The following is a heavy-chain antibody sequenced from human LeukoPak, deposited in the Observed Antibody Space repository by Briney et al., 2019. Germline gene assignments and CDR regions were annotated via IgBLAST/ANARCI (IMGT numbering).Heavy chain of an antibody. J-gene: IGHJ4*02. V-gene: IGHV3-15*01. CDR1: GFIFSNAW. CDR2: IKSKTDGETT. D-gene: IGHD3-3*02. Sequence: GGSLRLSCAASGFIFSNAWMNWVRQAPGKGLEWVGRIKSKTDGETTDYAAPVKGRFTISRDDSKNTLYLQMNSLKTEDTAEYYCTAWISNWGQGTLVTVSS. CDR3: TAWISN.